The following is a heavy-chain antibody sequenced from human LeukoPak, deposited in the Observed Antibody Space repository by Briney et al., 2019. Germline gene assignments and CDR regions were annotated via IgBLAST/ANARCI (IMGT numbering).Heavy chain of an antibody. D-gene: IGHD6-6*01. CDR1: GFTFSSYN. J-gene: IGHJ4*02. CDR3: ARESEYSSNAFDY. CDR2: LTSHSSYT. Sequence: GGSLRLSCGASGFTFSSYNMNWVRQAPGKGLEWVSSLTSHSSYTYYADSLKGRFTISRDNANNSLYLQMNSLRAEDTAVYYCARESEYSSNAFDYWGQGTLVTVPS. V-gene: IGHV3-21*01.